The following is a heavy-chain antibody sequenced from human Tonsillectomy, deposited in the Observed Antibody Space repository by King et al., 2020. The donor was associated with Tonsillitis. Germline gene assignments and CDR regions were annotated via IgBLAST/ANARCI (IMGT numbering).Heavy chain of an antibody. CDR1: GFTFSSYA. V-gene: IGHV3-30-3*01. CDR2: ISYDGSNK. CDR3: AREDPVLNYFDY. Sequence: VQLVESGGGVVQPGRSLRLSCAASGFTFSSYAIHWVRQAPGKGLEWVAVISYDGSNKYYADSVKGRFTISRDNSKNTLYLQMSSLRAEDTAMYYCAREDPVLNYFDYWGQGTLVTVSS. J-gene: IGHJ4*02.